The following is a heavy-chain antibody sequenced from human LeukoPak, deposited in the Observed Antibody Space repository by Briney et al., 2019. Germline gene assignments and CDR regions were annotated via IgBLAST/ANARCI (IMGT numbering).Heavy chain of an antibody. J-gene: IGHJ5*02. CDR2: IKQDGSEK. CDR1: GFTFSSYW. V-gene: IGHV3-7*01. CDR3: ARVGKVGFGESNWFDP. D-gene: IGHD3-10*01. Sequence: GGSLRLSCAASGFTFSSYWMSWVRQAPGKGLEWAANIKQDGSEKYYVDSVKGRFTISRDNAKNSLYLQMNSLRAEDTAVYYCARVGKVGFGESNWFDPWGQGTLVTVSS.